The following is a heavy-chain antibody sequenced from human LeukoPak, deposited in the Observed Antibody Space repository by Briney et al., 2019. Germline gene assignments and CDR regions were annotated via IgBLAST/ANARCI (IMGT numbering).Heavy chain of an antibody. J-gene: IGHJ3*02. Sequence: GGSLRLSCAASGFTFSSYEMNWVRQAPGKGLEWVSYISSSGSTIYYADSVKGRFTISRDNAKNSLYLQMNSLRAEDTAVYYCARGIHDAFDIWGQGTMVTVSS. CDR3: ARGIHDAFDI. D-gene: IGHD2/OR15-2a*01. V-gene: IGHV3-48*03. CDR1: GFTFSSYE. CDR2: ISSSGSTI.